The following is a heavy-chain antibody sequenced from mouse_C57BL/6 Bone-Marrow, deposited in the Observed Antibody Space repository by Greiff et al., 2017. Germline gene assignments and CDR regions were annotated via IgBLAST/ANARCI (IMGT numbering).Heavy chain of an antibody. CDR2: IDPANGNT. V-gene: IGHV14-3*01. D-gene: IGHD2-3*01. CDR1: GFHIKNTY. Sequence: VQLQQSVADLVRPGASVKLSCTASGFHIKNTYMHWVKQRPEQGLEWIGRIDPANGNTKYAPKFQGRATITADTSSTTASLQLSSLPSEDTAMYYCARAQFYDGYYGYFDYWGQGTTLTVSS. J-gene: IGHJ2*01. CDR3: ARAQFYDGYYGYFDY.